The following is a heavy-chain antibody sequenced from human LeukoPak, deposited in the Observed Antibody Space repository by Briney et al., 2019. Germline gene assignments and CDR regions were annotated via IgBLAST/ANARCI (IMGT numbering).Heavy chain of an antibody. CDR1: GGTFSSYA. Sequence: SVKVSCKASGGTFSSYAISWVRQAPGQGLEWMGGIIPIFGTANYAQKFQGRVTITADESTSTAYMELSSLRSEDTAVYYCARAPREYSSPWGAFDIWGQGTMVTVSS. J-gene: IGHJ3*02. CDR2: IIPIFGTA. CDR3: ARAPREYSSPWGAFDI. V-gene: IGHV1-69*01. D-gene: IGHD6-6*01.